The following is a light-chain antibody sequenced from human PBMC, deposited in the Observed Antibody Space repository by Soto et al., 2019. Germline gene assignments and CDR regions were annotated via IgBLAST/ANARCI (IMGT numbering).Light chain of an antibody. Sequence: EIVLTQSPATLSLSPGERATLSCRASQSVSSSYLAWYQQKPGQAPRLLIYGASNRATGFPARFSGSGSGTEFTLTISSLQSEDFAVYYCQQYNDNWPTFGQGTKVDIK. CDR1: QSVSSSY. V-gene: IGKV3D-7*01. CDR3: QQYNDNWPT. CDR2: GAS. J-gene: IGKJ1*01.